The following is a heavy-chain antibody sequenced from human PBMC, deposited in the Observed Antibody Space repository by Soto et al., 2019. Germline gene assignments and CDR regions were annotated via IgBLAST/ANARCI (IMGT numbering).Heavy chain of an antibody. CDR2: IIPILGIA. J-gene: IGHJ4*02. CDR3: VKEEIVVVGGFDS. Sequence: GASVKVSCKASGYTFTSYGISWVRQAPGQGLEWMGRIIPILGIANYAQKFQGRVTITADKSTSTAYMELSSLRSEDTALYYCVKEEIVVVGGFDSWGQGALVTVSS. V-gene: IGHV1-69*04. D-gene: IGHD1-26*01. CDR1: GYTFTSYG.